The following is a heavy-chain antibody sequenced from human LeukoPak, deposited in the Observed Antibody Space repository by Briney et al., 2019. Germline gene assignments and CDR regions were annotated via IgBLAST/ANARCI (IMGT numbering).Heavy chain of an antibody. V-gene: IGHV4-59*01. CDR1: GGSISSYY. Sequence: SETLSLTCTVSGGSISSYYWSWIRQPPGKGLEWIAYIYYSGSTNYNPSLKSRVTISVDTSKNQFSLKLRSVTAADTAVYYCARTTEGGYTYDYFYYYYMDVWGKGTTVTISS. CDR3: ARTTEGGYTYDYFYYYYMDV. J-gene: IGHJ6*03. CDR2: IYYSGST. D-gene: IGHD5-18*01.